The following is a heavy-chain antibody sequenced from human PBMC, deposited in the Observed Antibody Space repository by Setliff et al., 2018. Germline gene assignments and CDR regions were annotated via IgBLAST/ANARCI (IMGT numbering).Heavy chain of an antibody. CDR2: IIPIFGTA. V-gene: IGHV1-69*13. Sequence: ASVKVSCKASGGTFSSYAISWVRQAPGQGLEWMGGIIPIFGTANYAQKFQGRVTITADESTSTAYMELSSLRSEDTAVYYCARDRREAFDIWGQGTMVTVSS. CDR1: GGTFSSYA. J-gene: IGHJ3*02. CDR3: ARDRREAFDI.